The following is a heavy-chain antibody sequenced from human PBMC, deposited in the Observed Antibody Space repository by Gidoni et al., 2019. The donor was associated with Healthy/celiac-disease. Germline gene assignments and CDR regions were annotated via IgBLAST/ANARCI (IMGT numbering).Heavy chain of an antibody. V-gene: IGHV1-69*01. J-gene: IGHJ4*02. CDR3: ARRGLSSSTGDYFDY. CDR2: IIPICGTA. Sequence: QVQLVQSGAEVTKPGSSVKVSCKASGGTFRSYAISWVRQAPGQGLDGMGGIIPICGTANYAQKFQGRVTITSDESTSTAYMELSSLRSEDTAVYYCARRGLSSSTGDYFDYWGQGTLVTVSS. CDR1: GGTFRSYA. D-gene: IGHD6-6*01.